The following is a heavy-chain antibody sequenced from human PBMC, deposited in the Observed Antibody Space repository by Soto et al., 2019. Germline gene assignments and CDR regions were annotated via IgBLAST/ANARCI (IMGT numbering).Heavy chain of an antibody. CDR1: GFTFKGYY. V-gene: IGHV1-18*01. CDR2: ISTYNGIT. Sequence: QIQLVQSGAEVKKPGASVKVSCKTSGFTFKGYYIYWVRQAPGQGLELMGWISTYNGITQYTESLQDRVTMTIETSASTAHLELRSLTSEDTAVYFCVRGDTYYSEWYFQYWGQGTLVIASS. J-gene: IGHJ4*02. D-gene: IGHD2-21*01. CDR3: VRGDTYYSEWYFQY.